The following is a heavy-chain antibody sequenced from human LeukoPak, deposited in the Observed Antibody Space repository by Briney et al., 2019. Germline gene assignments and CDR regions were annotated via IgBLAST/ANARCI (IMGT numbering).Heavy chain of an antibody. CDR1: GGSISSYY. V-gene: IGHV4-59*01. J-gene: IGHJ4*02. Sequence: PSETLSLTCTVSGGSISSYYWSWIRQPPGKGLEWIGYIYYSGSTNYNPSLKSRVTISVDTSKNQFSLKLSSVTAADTAVYYCARATRYYYDSSGYYHIDYWGQGTLVTVSS. CDR2: IYYSGST. D-gene: IGHD3-22*01. CDR3: ARATRYYYDSSGYYHIDY.